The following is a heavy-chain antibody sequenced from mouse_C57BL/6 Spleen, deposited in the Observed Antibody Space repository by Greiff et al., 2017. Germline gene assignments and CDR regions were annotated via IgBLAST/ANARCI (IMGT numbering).Heavy chain of an antibody. CDR1: GYTFTEYT. V-gene: IGHV1-62-2*01. CDR2: FYPGSGSI. J-gene: IGHJ4*01. CDR3: ARHEEADYPNGDYAMDY. Sequence: QVQLQQSGAELVKPGASVKLSCKASGYTFTEYTIHWVKQRSGQGLEWIGWFYPGSGSIKYNEKFKDKATLTADTSSSTVYMELSRLTSEDSAVYFCARHEEADYPNGDYAMDYWGQGTSVTVSS. D-gene: IGHD1-1*02.